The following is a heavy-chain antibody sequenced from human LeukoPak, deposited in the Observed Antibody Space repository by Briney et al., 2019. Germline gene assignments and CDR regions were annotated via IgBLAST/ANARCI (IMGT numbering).Heavy chain of an antibody. V-gene: IGHV3-11*01. J-gene: IGHJ4*02. CDR2: ISSSGSTI. D-gene: IGHD3-3*01. Sequence: GGSLRLSCAASGFTFSDYYMSWIRQAPGKGLEWVSYISSSGSTIYYADSVKGRFTISRDNAKNSLYLQMNSLRAEDTAVYYCAKDRENYDFWSGYRFDYWGQGTLVTVSS. CDR3: AKDRENYDFWSGYRFDY. CDR1: GFTFSDYY.